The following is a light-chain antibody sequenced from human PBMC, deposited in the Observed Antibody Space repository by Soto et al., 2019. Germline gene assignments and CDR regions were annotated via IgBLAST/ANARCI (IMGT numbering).Light chain of an antibody. J-gene: IGKJ2*01. Sequence: EIVMTQSPATLSVSPGERATLSCRASQSIGTNLAWYQQRPGQAPRLLVYGASTRATGIPARFSGIGSGTEFTLTISSLQSEDFAVYYCQQHSDWPPYTFGQGTKLEI. CDR1: QSIGTN. V-gene: IGKV3-15*01. CDR2: GAS. CDR3: QQHSDWPPYT.